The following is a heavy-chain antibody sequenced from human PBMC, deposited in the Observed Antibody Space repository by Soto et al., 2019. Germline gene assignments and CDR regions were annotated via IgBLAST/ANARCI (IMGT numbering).Heavy chain of an antibody. J-gene: IGHJ4*02. V-gene: IGHV1-18*01. CDR1: GYTFTSYG. Sequence: QVHLVQSGAEVKKPGASVKVSCRASGYTFTSYGISWVRQAPGQGLEWMGWISAYTGNTNYPQKFQGRVTMTTDTSTNTAYMELRSLRSDDTAVYYCARDRDAEYFGSGSWGLWGQGTLVTVSS. CDR2: ISAYTGNT. CDR3: ARDRDAEYFGSGSWGL. D-gene: IGHD3-10*01.